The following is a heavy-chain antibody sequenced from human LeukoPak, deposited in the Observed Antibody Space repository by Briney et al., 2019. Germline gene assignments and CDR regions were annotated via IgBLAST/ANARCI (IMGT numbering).Heavy chain of an antibody. Sequence: PSETLSLTCAVYGGSFSGYYWSWIRQPPGKGLEWIGEINHSGSTNYNPSLKSRVTISVDTSKNQFSLKLSSVTAADTAVYYCARQIPTGGYTYDYWGQGTLVTVSS. CDR2: INHSGST. J-gene: IGHJ4*02. CDR3: ARQIPTGGYTYDY. D-gene: IGHD2-2*02. CDR1: GGSFSGYY. V-gene: IGHV4-34*01.